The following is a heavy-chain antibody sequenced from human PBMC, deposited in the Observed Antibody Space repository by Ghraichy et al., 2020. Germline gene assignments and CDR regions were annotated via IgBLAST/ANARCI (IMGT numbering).Heavy chain of an antibody. CDR2: IYYSGST. J-gene: IGHJ3*02. V-gene: IGHV4-61*01. CDR3: ARDRDADGSGYYPLHDAFES. Sequence: SETLSLTCTVSGGSVSSGSYYWSWIRQPPGKGLEWIGCIYYSGSTNYNPALKSRVTISVDTSKNQISLKLSSVTAADTAVYYCARDRDADGSGYYPLHDAFESWGQGIMVTVSS. D-gene: IGHD3-22*01. CDR1: GGSVSSGSYY.